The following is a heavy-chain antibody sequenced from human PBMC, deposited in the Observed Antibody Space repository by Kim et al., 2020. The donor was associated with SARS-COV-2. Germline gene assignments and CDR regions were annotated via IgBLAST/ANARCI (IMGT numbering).Heavy chain of an antibody. CDR1: GDSVSSNSAA. Sequence: SQTLSLTCAISGDSVSSNSAAWNWIRQSPSRGLEWLGRTYYRSKWYNDYAVSVKSRITINPDTSKNQFSLQLNSVTPEDTAVYYCARDQSNYYDSSGYYYDAFDIWGQGTMVTVSS. CDR2: TYYRSKWYN. V-gene: IGHV6-1*01. J-gene: IGHJ3*02. CDR3: ARDQSNYYDSSGYYYDAFDI. D-gene: IGHD3-22*01.